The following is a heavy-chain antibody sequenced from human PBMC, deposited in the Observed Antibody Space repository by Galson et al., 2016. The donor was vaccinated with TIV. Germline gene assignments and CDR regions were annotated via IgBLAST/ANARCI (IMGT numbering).Heavy chain of an antibody. D-gene: IGHD5-18*01. J-gene: IGHJ4*02. CDR3: ARAPGYSGYSYGYFDD. CDR2: MYPADSDV. CDR1: GSSFTRSW. V-gene: IGHV5-51*03. Sequence: QSGAEVKKPGESLRISCKSSGSSFTRSWIAWVRLLPGKGLQWVGIMYPADSDVRYSPSFEGQVTISTDASISTAYLQWSSLEASDTAIYYCARAPGYSGYSYGYFDDWGQGTLVTVSS.